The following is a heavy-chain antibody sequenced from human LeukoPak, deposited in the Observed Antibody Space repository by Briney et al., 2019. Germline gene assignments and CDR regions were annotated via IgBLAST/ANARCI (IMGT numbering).Heavy chain of an antibody. CDR2: IWYDGSNK. D-gene: IGHD1-26*01. CDR1: GFTFSSYG. J-gene: IGHJ4*02. V-gene: IGHV3-33*01. CDR3: ASGELLYEALDY. Sequence: GRSLRLSCAASGFTFSSYGMHWVRQAPGKGLEWVAAIWYDGSNKYYADSVKGRFTISRDNSKNTLYLQMNSLRAEDTAVYYCASGELLYEALDYWGQGTLVTVSS.